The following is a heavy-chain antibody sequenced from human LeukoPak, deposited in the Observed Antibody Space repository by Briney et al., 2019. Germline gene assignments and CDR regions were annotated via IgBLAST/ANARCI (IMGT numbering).Heavy chain of an antibody. CDR2: IYHSGST. CDR3: ATRIDSSGWPDAFDI. Sequence: NPSQTLSLTCTVSGGSISSGGYYWSWIRQPPGKGLEWIGYIYHSGSTYYNPSLKSRVTISVDRSKNQFSLKLSSVTAADTAVYYCATRIDSSGWPDAFDIWGQGTMVTVSS. J-gene: IGHJ3*02. D-gene: IGHD6-19*01. CDR1: GGSISSGGYY. V-gene: IGHV4-30-2*01.